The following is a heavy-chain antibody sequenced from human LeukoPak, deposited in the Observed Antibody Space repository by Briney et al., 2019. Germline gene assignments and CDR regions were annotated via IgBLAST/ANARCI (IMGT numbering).Heavy chain of an antibody. CDR3: AKDWAWSGWYGAHFDY. CDR1: GFTFGTFA. Sequence: GGSLRLSCAASGFTFGTFAMHWVRQAPGKGLAWVAVISYDGSDKYYADSVKGRFTISRDNSKNTLYLQMNSLRAEDTAVYYCAKDWAWSGWYGAHFDYWGQGTLVTVSS. J-gene: IGHJ4*02. V-gene: IGHV3-30*04. CDR2: ISYDGSDK. D-gene: IGHD6-19*01.